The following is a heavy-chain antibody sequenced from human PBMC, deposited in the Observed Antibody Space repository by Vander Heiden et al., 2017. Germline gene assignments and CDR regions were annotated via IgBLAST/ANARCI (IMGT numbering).Heavy chain of an antibody. J-gene: IGHJ4*02. CDR3: AGGRGWLTDY. Sequence: EVQLVESGGGLVPPAASLKLSCEASGITFSSYWMNWFRQAPGKGLEWVANIKQDGSEKRYIDSVKGRFTISRDNAKQSVYLQMNNLRVDDSAVYYCAGGRGWLTDYWGQGVLVTVSS. D-gene: IGHD6-19*01. V-gene: IGHV3-7*01. CDR2: IKQDGSEK. CDR1: GITFSSYW.